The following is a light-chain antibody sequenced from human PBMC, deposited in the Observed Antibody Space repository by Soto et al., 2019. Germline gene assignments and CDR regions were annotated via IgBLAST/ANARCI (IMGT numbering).Light chain of an antibody. Sequence: QSVLTQPPSASGTPGQRVIITCSGGSSNVERNYVYWYQHLPGTAPKLLIYRDDQRPSGVPDRFSGSKSGTSASLAISGLRSDDEAAYYCAVWDDRLSELFGGGTKLTVL. CDR3: AVWDDRLSEL. V-gene: IGLV1-47*01. CDR1: SSNVERNY. J-gene: IGLJ3*02. CDR2: RDD.